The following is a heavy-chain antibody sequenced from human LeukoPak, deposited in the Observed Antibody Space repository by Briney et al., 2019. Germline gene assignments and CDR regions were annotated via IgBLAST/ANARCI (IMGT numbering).Heavy chain of an antibody. CDR1: GYTFTSYY. CDR3: ARDRGVAAAGTHWFDP. Sequence: ASVKVSCKASGYTFTSYYMHWVRQAPGQGLEWMGWINPNSGGTNYAQKFQGRVTMTRDTSISTAYMELSRLRSDDTAVYYCARDRGVAAAGTHWFDPWGQGTLVTVSS. V-gene: IGHV1-2*02. D-gene: IGHD6-13*01. CDR2: INPNSGGT. J-gene: IGHJ5*02.